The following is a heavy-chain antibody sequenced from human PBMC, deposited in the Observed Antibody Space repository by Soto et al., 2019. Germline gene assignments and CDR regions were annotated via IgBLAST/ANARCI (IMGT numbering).Heavy chain of an antibody. J-gene: IGHJ4*02. CDR1: GFTFGDYA. CDR3: TRGYYYDSSGFSSGSLDY. V-gene: IGHV3-49*03. D-gene: IGHD3-22*01. Sequence: PGESLKISCTASGFTFGDYAMSWFRQAPGKGLEWVGFIRSKAYGGTTEYAASVKGRFTISRDDSKSIAYLQMNSLKTEDTAVYYCTRGYYYDSSGFSSGSLDYWGQGTLVTVSS. CDR2: IRSKAYGGTT.